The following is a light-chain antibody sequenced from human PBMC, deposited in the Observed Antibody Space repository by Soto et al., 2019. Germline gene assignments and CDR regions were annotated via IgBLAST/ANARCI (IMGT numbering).Light chain of an antibody. CDR3: SSYKSSSTPYV. CDR2: EVN. J-gene: IGLJ1*01. CDR1: SSDFGYNY. Sequence: LTQPASVSGSPGQSITISCTGTSSDFGYNYVSWYQQHPGKAPKLMIYEVNSRPSGVSNRFSGSKSGNTASLTISGLQAEDEADYYCSSYKSSSTPYVLGTGTKVTVL. V-gene: IGLV2-14*01.